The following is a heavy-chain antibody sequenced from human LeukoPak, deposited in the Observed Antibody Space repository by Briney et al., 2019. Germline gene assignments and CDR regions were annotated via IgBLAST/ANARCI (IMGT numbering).Heavy chain of an antibody. J-gene: IGHJ4*02. CDR3: ARGSASSPRRGFPDY. Sequence: PSETLSLTCSVSGDSISIGDFRWSWIRQSPGKGLEWIGYIYYSGSTNYNPSLKSRVTISVDTSKNQFSLKLSPVTAADTAVYYCARGSASSPRRGFPDYWGQGTLVTVSS. V-gene: IGHV4-61*08. D-gene: IGHD6-13*01. CDR1: GDSISIGDFR. CDR2: IYYSGST.